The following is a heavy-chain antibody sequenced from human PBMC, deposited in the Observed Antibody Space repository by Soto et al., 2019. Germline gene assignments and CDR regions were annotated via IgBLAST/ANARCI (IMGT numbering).Heavy chain of an antibody. Sequence: ETLSLTCTVSGGSISSYYWSWIRQPPGKGLEWIGYIYYSGSTNYNPSLKSRVTISVDTSKNQFSLKLSSVTAADTAVYYCARVALGTTVYFGAFDIWGQGTMVTVSS. J-gene: IGHJ3*02. CDR3: ARVALGTTVYFGAFDI. D-gene: IGHD1-1*01. CDR2: IYYSGST. V-gene: IGHV4-59*01. CDR1: GGSISSYY.